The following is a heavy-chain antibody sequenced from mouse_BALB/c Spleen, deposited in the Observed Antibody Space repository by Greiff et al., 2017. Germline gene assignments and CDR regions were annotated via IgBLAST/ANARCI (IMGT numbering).Heavy chain of an antibody. CDR2: IAPGSGST. CDR3: ASGYDADYYAMDY. J-gene: IGHJ4*01. Sequence: ELVKPGASVKLSCKASGYTFTSYWMHWIKQRPGQGLEWIGRIAPGSGSTYYNEMFKGKATLTVDTSSSTAYIQLSSLSSEDSAVYFCASGYDADYYAMDYWGQGTSVTVSS. V-gene: IGHV1S41*01. D-gene: IGHD2-2*01. CDR1: GYTFTSYW.